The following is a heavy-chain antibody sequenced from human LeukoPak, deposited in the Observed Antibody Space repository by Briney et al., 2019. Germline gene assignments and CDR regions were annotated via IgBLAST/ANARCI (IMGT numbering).Heavy chain of an antibody. V-gene: IGHV4-39*07. D-gene: IGHD3-22*01. CDR2: IYYSGST. CDR3: ARENYYDSSGYQGYWYFDL. Sequence: KPSETLSLTCTVSGGSISSSSYYWGWIRQPPGKGLEWIGSIYYSGSTYYNPSLKSRFTISVDTSKNQFSLKLSSVTAADTAVYYCARENYYDSSGYQGYWYFDLWGRGTLVTVSS. J-gene: IGHJ2*01. CDR1: GGSISSSSYY.